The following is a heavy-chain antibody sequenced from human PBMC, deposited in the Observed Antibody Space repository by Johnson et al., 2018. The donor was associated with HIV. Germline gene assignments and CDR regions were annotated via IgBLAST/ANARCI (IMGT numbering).Heavy chain of an antibody. V-gene: IGHV3-20*04. CDR1: GFTVDDYD. D-gene: IGHD1-1*01. CDR2: FYRKGGST. J-gene: IGHJ3*02. CDR3: ARVNSAAAFDI. Sequence: EVQLVESGGGVVRPGGSLRLSCEASGFTVDDYDMSWVRQVQGKGLEWVSGFYRKGGSTAYADSVKGRFTISRDNAKKSLYLQMNSLRAEDTALYYCARVNSAAAFDIWGQGTMVTVSS.